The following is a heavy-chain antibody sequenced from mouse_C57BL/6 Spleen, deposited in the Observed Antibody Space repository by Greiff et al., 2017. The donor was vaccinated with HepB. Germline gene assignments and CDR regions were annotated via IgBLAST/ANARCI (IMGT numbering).Heavy chain of an antibody. CDR3: AFITTVVDFDY. CDR2: IYPGSGNT. CDR1: GYSFTSYY. V-gene: IGHV1-66*01. Sequence: QVQLKQSGPELVKPGASVKISCKASGYSFTSYYIHWVKQRPGQGLEWIGWIYPGSGNTKYNEKFKGKATLTADTSSSTAYMQLSSLTSEDSAVYYCAFITTVVDFDYWGQGTTLTVSS. D-gene: IGHD1-1*01. J-gene: IGHJ2*01.